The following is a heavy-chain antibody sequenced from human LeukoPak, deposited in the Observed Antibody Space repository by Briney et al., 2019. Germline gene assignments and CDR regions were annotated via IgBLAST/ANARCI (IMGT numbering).Heavy chain of an antibody. V-gene: IGHV1-58*01. D-gene: IGHD4-23*01. CDR3: AADMGGLRWRRGESFDY. CDR1: GFTFTSSA. J-gene: IGHJ4*02. CDR2: IVVGSGNT. Sequence: ASVKVSCKASGFTFTSSAVQWVRQARGQRLEWIGWIVVGSGNTNYAQKFQERVTITRDVSTSTAYMELSSLRSEDTAVYYCAADMGGLRWRRGESFDYWGQGTLVTVSS.